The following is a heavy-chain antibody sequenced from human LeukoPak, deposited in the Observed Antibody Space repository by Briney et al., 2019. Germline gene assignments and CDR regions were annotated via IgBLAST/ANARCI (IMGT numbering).Heavy chain of an antibody. J-gene: IGHJ4*02. Sequence: QAGGSLRLSCAASGFTVSSNYMSWVRQAPGKGLEWVSVIYSGGSTYYADSVKGRFTISRDNSKNTLYLQMNSLRAEDTAVYYCARDSPRYSYYYDSSGYYKNWGQGTLVTVSS. CDR3: ARDSPRYSYYYDSSGYYKN. D-gene: IGHD3-22*01. CDR1: GFTVSSNY. CDR2: IYSGGST. V-gene: IGHV3-66*01.